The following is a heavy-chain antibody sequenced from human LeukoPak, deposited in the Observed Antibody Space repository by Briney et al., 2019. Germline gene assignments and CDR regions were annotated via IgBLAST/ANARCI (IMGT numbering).Heavy chain of an antibody. J-gene: IGHJ4*02. Sequence: SETLSLTCTVSGGSISSYYWSWIRQPPGKGLEWIGYIYYSGSTNYNPSLKSRVTISVDTSKNQLSLKLSSVTAADTAVYYCARTSYYYDSSGYYYPYYFDYWGQGTLVTVSS. V-gene: IGHV4-59*01. CDR2: IYYSGST. CDR3: ARTSYYYDSSGYYYPYYFDY. CDR1: GGSISSYY. D-gene: IGHD3-22*01.